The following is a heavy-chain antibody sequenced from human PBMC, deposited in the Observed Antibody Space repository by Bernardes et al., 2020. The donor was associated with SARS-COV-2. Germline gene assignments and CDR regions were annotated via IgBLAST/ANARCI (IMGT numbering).Heavy chain of an antibody. CDR2: ISGYSGDT. Sequence: ASMKVSCKASGYTFSSYGISWVRQAPGQGLEWMGWISGYSGDTDYAQKVQGRVTMTTDTSTSTAYMELRSLRSDDTAVYYCAREQRITMVRGPRGYYIDYWGQGTLVTVSS. CDR1: GYTFSSYG. CDR3: AREQRITMVRGPRGYYIDY. D-gene: IGHD3-10*01. J-gene: IGHJ4*02. V-gene: IGHV1-18*01.